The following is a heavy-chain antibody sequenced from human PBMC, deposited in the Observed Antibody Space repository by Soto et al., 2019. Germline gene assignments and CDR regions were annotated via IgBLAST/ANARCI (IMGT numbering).Heavy chain of an antibody. J-gene: IGHJ4*02. D-gene: IGHD2-2*01. V-gene: IGHV4-30-4*01. CDR1: GGSISSGDYY. CDR2: IYYSGST. CDR3: ARLYCSSTSCYRYFDY. Sequence: QVQLQESGPGLVKPSQTLSLTCTVSGGSISSGDYYWSWIRQPPGNGLEWIGYIYYSGSTYYNPSLKSRVTISVDTSKHQFSLKLSSVTAADTAVYYCARLYCSSTSCYRYFDYWGQGTLVTVSS.